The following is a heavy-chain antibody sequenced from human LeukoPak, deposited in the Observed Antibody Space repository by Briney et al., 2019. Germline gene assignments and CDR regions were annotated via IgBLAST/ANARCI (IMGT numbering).Heavy chain of an antibody. V-gene: IGHV4-34*01. J-gene: IGHJ4*02. CDR3: ARGTRSYYNTNVRLDY. CDR2: INHSGST. Sequence: SETLSLTCAVYGGSFSGYYWSWIRQPPGKGLEWIGEINHSGSTNYNPSLKSRVTISVDTSKNQFSLKLSSVTAADTAVYYCARGTRSYYNTNVRLDYWGQGTLVTVSS. D-gene: IGHD1-26*01. CDR1: GGSFSGYY.